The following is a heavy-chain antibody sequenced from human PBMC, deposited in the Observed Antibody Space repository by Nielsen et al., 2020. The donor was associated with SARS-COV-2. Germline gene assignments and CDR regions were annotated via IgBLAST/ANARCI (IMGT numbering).Heavy chain of an antibody. CDR1: GGSISSSNYY. CDR2: IYYSGTT. V-gene: IGHV4-39*07. J-gene: IGHJ5*02. CDR3: AGEGSLNWFDP. D-gene: IGHD1-26*01. Sequence: SETLSLTCSVSGGSISSSNYYWDWIRQPPGKGLEWIGGIYYSGTTSYNPSLKSRVTISVDTSKNQFSLRLTSVTAADTAIYYCAGEGSLNWFDPWGQGTLVTVSS.